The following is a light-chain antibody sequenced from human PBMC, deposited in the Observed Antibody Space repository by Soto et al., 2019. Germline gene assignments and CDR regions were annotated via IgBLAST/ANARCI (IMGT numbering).Light chain of an antibody. V-gene: IGKV3-15*01. CDR3: QQYNTWPPT. CDR2: GAS. Sequence: EIVMTQSPATLSVSPGERATLSCRASQSVSSNLAWYQQKPGQAPRLLVYGASTRATIIPARFSGSRSGTEFTLTISSLQSEDFAVYYFQQYNTWPPTFGQGTRLEIK. J-gene: IGKJ5*01. CDR1: QSVSSN.